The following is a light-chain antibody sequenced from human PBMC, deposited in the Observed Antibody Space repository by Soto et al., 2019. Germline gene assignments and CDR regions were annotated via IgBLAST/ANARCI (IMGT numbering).Light chain of an antibody. CDR2: DAS. Sequence: DIQMTQSPSSLSASVGDRVTITCRASQGISGWLAWYQQKAGKAPRLLIFDASSLMSGVPSRFSGSGYGTEFTLTINRLQPDDSATYYCQQYDSFSVWKSGQGTKV. CDR3: QQYDSFSVWK. V-gene: IGKV1-5*01. J-gene: IGKJ1*01. CDR1: QGISGW.